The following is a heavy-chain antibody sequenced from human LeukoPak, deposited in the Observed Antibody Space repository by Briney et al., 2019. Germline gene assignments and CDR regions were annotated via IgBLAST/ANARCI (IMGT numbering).Heavy chain of an antibody. D-gene: IGHD3-3*01. Sequence: SETLSLTCTVSGGSISSSSYYWGWIRQPPGKGLEWIGSIYYSGSTYYNPSLKSRVTISVDTSKNQFSLKLSSVTAADTAVYYCASQFWSGYPYDHYYFDYWGQGTLVTVSS. V-gene: IGHV4-39*01. CDR1: GGSISSSSYY. CDR3: ASQFWSGYPYDHYYFDY. J-gene: IGHJ4*02. CDR2: IYYSGST.